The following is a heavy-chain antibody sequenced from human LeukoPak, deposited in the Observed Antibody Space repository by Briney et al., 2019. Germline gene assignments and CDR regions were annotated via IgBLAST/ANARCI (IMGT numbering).Heavy chain of an antibody. J-gene: IGHJ5*02. CDR2: ISWNSGTI. CDR1: GFTFDDYA. Sequence: QPGRSLRLSCAASGFTFDDYALHWVRHAPGKGLEWVSGISWNSGTIGYADSVKGRFTISSDNAKNSLYLQMNSLRPEDMALYYCARGNSGSYSQDWFDPWGQGTLVTVSS. V-gene: IGHV3-9*03. CDR3: ARGNSGSYSQDWFDP. D-gene: IGHD1-26*01.